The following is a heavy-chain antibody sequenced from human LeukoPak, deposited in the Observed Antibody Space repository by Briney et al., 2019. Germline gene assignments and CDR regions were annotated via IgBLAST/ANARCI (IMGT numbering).Heavy chain of an antibody. Sequence: GSSLRLSCAASGFTFSRHVMHWVRQAPGKGLEWVALISYDGNNKFYADSVKGRFTISRDNSRNTLYLQMNSLRGEDAAVYSCARGGTPTGPYYYFYYMDVWGKGTAVAVSS. CDR3: ARGGTPTGPYYYFYYMDV. D-gene: IGHD1-26*01. CDR1: GFTFSRHV. CDR2: ISYDGNNK. V-gene: IGHV3-30*01. J-gene: IGHJ6*03.